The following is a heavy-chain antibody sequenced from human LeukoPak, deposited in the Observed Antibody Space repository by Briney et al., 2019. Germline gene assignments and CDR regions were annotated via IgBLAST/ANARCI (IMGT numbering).Heavy chain of an antibody. D-gene: IGHD1-26*01. CDR2: IRYDGSNK. CDR3: AKDNSIVGAIDP. J-gene: IGHJ5*02. CDR1: GFTFSSYG. V-gene: IGHV3-30*02. Sequence: GGSLRLSCAASGFTFSSYGMHWVRQAPGKGLEWVAFIRYDGSNKYYANSVKGRFTISRDNSKNTLYLQMNSLRAEDTAVYYCAKDNSIVGAIDPWGQGTLVTVSS.